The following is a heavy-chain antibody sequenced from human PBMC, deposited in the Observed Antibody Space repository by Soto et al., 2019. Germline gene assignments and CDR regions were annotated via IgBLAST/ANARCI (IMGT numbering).Heavy chain of an antibody. CDR1: GGTFSIYT. CDR2: SA. CDR3: AREGPPDIAWFDP. Sequence: QVQLVQSGAEVKKPGSSVKVSCKASGGTFSIYTISWVRQAPGQGLEWMGGSANTAQKFQGRLTVPADESTSTVYVELSSLTSEDTAVYYCAREGPPDIAWFDPWGQGTLVGVSS. J-gene: IGHJ5*02. D-gene: IGHD2-15*01. V-gene: IGHV1-69*01.